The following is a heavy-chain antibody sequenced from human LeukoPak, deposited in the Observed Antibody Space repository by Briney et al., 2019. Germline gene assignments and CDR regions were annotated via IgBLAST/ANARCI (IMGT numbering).Heavy chain of an antibody. CDR2: ISAYNGNT. CDR1: GYTFTSYG. V-gene: IGHV1-18*01. Sequence: ASVKVSCKASGYTFTSYGISWVRQAPGQGLAWMGWISAYNGNTNYAQKLQGRVTMTTDTPTSTAYMELRSLRSDDTAVYYCAREEVTMVQGVNIGYYYYYMDVWGKGTTVTVSS. CDR3: AREEVTMVQGVNIGYYYYYMDV. J-gene: IGHJ6*03. D-gene: IGHD3-10*01.